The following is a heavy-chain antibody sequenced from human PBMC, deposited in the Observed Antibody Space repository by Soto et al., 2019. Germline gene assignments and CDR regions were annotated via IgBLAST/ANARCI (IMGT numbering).Heavy chain of an antibody. V-gene: IGHV4-30-4*01. CDR1: GGSISSGDYY. J-gene: IGHJ5*02. CDR3: ARERPDGARLDP. Sequence: QVQLQESGPGLVKPSQTLSLTCTVSGGSISSGDYYWSWIRQPPGKGLEWIGYIYHSGSTYYNPSLKSGVTISVNTSKIQFSLKLSSVTAADTAVYYCARERPDGARLDPWGQGTLVTVSS. CDR2: IYHSGST. D-gene: IGHD6-6*01.